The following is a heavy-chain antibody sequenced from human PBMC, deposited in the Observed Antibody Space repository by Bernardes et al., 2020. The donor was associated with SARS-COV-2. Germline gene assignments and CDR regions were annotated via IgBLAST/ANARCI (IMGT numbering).Heavy chain of an antibody. CDR1: GYTFRTFG. CDR3: ARGLPLGELTDY. V-gene: IGHV1-18*01. CDR2: ISAHTGNT. D-gene: IGHD3-16*01. Sequence: ASVKVSCKASGYTFRTFGITWVRQAPGQGLEWMGWISAHTGNTDYAQKFQGRVTLTTDTSTNTAYMELSSLRSDDTAVYYCARGLPLGELTDYWGHGTLVTVSS. J-gene: IGHJ4*01.